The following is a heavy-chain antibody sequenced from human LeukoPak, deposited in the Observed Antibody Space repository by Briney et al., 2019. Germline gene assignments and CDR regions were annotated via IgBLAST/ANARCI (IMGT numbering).Heavy chain of an antibody. CDR1: GYIFTSYW. CDR2: IYPGDSDT. CDR3: ARTSGDNDGNALYFDY. J-gene: IGHJ4*02. V-gene: IGHV5-51*01. D-gene: IGHD4-23*01. Sequence: GESLKISCKGSGYIFTSYWIGWVRQMPGKGLEWMGFIYPGDSDTRYSPSFQGQVTFSADKSISTAYLQWSSLKASDTAMYYCARTSGDNDGNALYFDYWGQGTLVTVSS.